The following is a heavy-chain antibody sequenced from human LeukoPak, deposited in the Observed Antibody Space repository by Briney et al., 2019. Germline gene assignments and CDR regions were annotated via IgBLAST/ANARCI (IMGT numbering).Heavy chain of an antibody. D-gene: IGHD3-3*01. V-gene: IGHV3-7*01. CDR1: GFTFSSYW. Sequence: QAGGSLRLSCAASGFTFSSYWMSWVRQAPGKGLEWVANIKRDGSEKYYVDSVKGRFTIPRDNAKNSLYLQMNSLRAEDTAVYYCARSITIFGVVIIDYYYGMDVWGQGTTVTVSS. CDR3: ARSITIFGVVIIDYYYGMDV. J-gene: IGHJ6*02. CDR2: IKRDGSEK.